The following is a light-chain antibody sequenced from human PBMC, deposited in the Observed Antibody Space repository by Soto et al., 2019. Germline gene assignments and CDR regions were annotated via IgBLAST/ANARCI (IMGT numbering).Light chain of an antibody. CDR1: SSDVGWYNY. J-gene: IGLJ1*01. V-gene: IGLV2-14*01. CDR3: SSYACSSTLV. CDR2: EVS. Sequence: SGLTLPRWVCGALGESVTISCTGTSSDVGWYNYVSWYQQHPGKAPKLMIYEVSNRPSGVSNRFSGSKSGNTASLTISGLQAEDEAYYYCSSYACSSTLVFGTGTKVTVL.